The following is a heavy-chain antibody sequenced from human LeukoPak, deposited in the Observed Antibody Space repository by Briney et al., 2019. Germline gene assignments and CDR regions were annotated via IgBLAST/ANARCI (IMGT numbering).Heavy chain of an antibody. V-gene: IGHV1-18*01. CDR3: ARDSWNIVVVVAATPKGYYGMDV. D-gene: IGHD2-15*01. J-gene: IGHJ6*02. Sequence: ASVKVSCKASGFTFINSGISWVQQAPGQGLEWMGWISAYNGNTNYAQKLQGRVTMTTDTSTSTAYTELRSLRSDDTAVYYCARDSWNIVVVVAATPKGYYGMDVWGQGTTVTVSS. CDR2: ISAYNGNT. CDR1: GFTFINSG.